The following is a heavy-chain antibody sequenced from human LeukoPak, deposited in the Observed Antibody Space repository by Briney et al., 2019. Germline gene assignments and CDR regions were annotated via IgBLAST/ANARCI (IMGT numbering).Heavy chain of an antibody. D-gene: IGHD4-23*01. CDR2: ISGSGGNT. CDR3: AKLVTHFDY. CDR1: GFTFSSYA. Sequence: GGSLRLSCAASGFTFSSYAMSWVRQAPGKGLEWVSSISGSGGNTYYADSVKGRFTISRDNPKNTLYMQMNSLRAEDTAVYYCAKLVTHFDYWGQGTLVTVSS. V-gene: IGHV3-23*01. J-gene: IGHJ4*02.